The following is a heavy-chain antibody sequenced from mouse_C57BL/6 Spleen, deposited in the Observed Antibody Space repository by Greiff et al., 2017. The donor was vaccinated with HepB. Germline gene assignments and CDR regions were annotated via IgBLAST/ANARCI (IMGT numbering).Heavy chain of an antibody. V-gene: IGHV1-81*01. CDR1: GYTFTSYG. CDR2: IYPRSGNT. CDR3: ARWDYSNWYFDV. D-gene: IGHD2-5*01. J-gene: IGHJ1*03. Sequence: VKVVESGAELARPGASVKLSCKASGYTFTSYGISWVKQRTGQGLEWIGEIYPRSGNTYYNEKFKGKATLTADKSSSTAYMELRSLTSEDSAVYFCARWDYSNWYFDVWGTGTTVTVSS.